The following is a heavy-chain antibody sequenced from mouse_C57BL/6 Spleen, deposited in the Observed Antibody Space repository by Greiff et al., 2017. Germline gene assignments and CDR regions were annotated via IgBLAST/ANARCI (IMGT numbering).Heavy chain of an antibody. V-gene: IGHV1-82*01. CDR1: GYAFSSSW. CDR2: IYPGDGDT. D-gene: IGHD2-14*01. J-gene: IGHJ4*01. Sequence: QVHVKQSGPELVKPGASVKISCTASGYAFSSSWMNWVKQRPGKGLEWIGRIYPGDGDTNYNGKFQGKATLTADNYSSPAYMQLSSLTSEDSAVYVCAREGVRRGGYAKDYWGQGTSVTVSS. CDR3: AREGVRRGGYAKDY.